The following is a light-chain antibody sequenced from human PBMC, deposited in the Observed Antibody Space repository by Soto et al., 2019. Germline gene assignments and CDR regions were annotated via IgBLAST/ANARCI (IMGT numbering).Light chain of an antibody. CDR2: GAS. CDR3: QQYGSSPPVT. V-gene: IGKV3-20*01. J-gene: IGKJ5*01. Sequence: EIVLTQSPGTLSLSPGERATLSCRASQSVSSSYLAWYQQKPGQAPRLLIYGASGRATGIPDRFSGSGSGTDFTLNISRLEPEDFAVYYWQQYGSSPPVTFGQGTRLEIK. CDR1: QSVSSSY.